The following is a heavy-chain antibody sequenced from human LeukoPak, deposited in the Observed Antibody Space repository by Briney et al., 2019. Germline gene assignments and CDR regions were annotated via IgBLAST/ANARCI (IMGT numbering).Heavy chain of an antibody. D-gene: IGHD1-26*01. CDR3: AKDLWGSGSYPDPPYYYYGMDV. J-gene: IGHJ6*02. CDR2: ISYDGGNK. V-gene: IGHV3-30*18. Sequence: GGSLRLSCAASGFTFSSYGMHWVRQAPGKGLEWVAVISYDGGNKYYADSVKGRFTISRDNSKNTLYLQMNSLRAEDTAVYYCAKDLWGSGSYPDPPYYYYGMDVWGQGTTVTVSS. CDR1: GFTFSSYG.